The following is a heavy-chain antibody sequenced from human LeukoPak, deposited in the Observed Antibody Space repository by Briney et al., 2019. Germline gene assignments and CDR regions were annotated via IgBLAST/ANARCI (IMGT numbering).Heavy chain of an antibody. J-gene: IGHJ4*02. CDR3: ARVQGYCSVASCFPHY. D-gene: IGHD2-15*01. Sequence: ASVKVSCKASGYTFTSFAISWVRQAPGQGLEWMGWINTNTGNPTYAQGFTGRFVFSLDTSVSTAYLQISSLKAEDTAAYYCARVQGYCSVASCFPHYWGQGTLVTVSS. CDR2: INTNTGNP. V-gene: IGHV7-4-1*02. CDR1: GYTFTSFA.